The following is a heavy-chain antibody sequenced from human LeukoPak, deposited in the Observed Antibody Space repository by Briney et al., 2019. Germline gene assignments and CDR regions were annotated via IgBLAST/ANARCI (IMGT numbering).Heavy chain of an antibody. CDR3: ARASGSPYYYYYMDA. J-gene: IGHJ6*03. V-gene: IGHV1-2*02. CDR1: GYTFTGYY. D-gene: IGHD1-26*01. Sequence: ASVKVSCKASGYTFTGYYVHWVRQAPGQGLEWMGWINPNSGGTNCAQKFQGRVTMTRDTSISTAYMELSRLRSDDTAVYCCARASGSPYYYYYMDAWGKGTTVTISS. CDR2: INPNSGGT.